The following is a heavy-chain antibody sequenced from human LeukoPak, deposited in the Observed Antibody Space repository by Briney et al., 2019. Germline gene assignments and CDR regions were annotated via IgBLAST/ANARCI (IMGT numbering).Heavy chain of an antibody. V-gene: IGHV3-21*04. CDR3: ARGRHVVVAATPNLSY. J-gene: IGHJ4*02. Sequence: GGSLRLSCAASGFTFSSYSMNWVRQAPGKGLEWVSSISSSSSYIYYADSAKGRFTISRDNAKNSLYLQMNSLRAEDTAVYYCARGRHVVVAATPNLSYWGQGTLVTVSS. D-gene: IGHD2-15*01. CDR2: ISSSSSYI. CDR1: GFTFSSYS.